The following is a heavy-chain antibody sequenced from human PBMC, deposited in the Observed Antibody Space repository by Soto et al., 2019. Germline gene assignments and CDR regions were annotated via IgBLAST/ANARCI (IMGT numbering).Heavy chain of an antibody. CDR3: ATYDYDSGGNRHFDY. D-gene: IGHD3-22*01. CDR1: GFTFSSYA. V-gene: IGHV3-23*01. Sequence: GGSLRLSCAASGFTFSSYAMSWVRQAPGKGLEWVSTISGSGGNTYYADSVKGRFTISRDNSKNTLYLQVNSLRAEDTAVYYCATYDYDSGGNRHFDYWGQGTLVTVSS. J-gene: IGHJ4*02. CDR2: ISGSGGNT.